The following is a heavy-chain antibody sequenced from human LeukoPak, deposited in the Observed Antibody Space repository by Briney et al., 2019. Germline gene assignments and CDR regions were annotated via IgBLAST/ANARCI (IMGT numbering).Heavy chain of an antibody. J-gene: IGHJ4*02. CDR3: AGTWLFDY. V-gene: IGHV3-74*01. Sequence: TGGSLRLSCAVSGFTFSNDWMHWVRQVPRKGLLWVSRISGDGTTTNYADSVKGRFTISGDNAKNTLYLQMDSLRAEDTAVYYCAGTWLFDYWGQGTLVTVSS. D-gene: IGHD3-22*01. CDR2: ISGDGTTT. CDR1: GFTFSNDW.